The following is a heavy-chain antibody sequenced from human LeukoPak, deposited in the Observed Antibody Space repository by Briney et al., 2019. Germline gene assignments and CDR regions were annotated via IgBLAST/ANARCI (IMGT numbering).Heavy chain of an antibody. J-gene: IGHJ6*04. D-gene: IGHD3-10*01. V-gene: IGHV4-38-2*02. Sequence: SETLSLTCAVSGYSISSGYYWGWIRQPPGKGLEWIGSIYHSGSTYYNPSLKSRVTISVDTSKNQFSLKLSSVTAADTAVYYCARDAKSGSYQYHYYGMDVWGKGTTVTVSS. CDR2: IYHSGST. CDR3: ARDAKSGSYQYHYYGMDV. CDR1: GYSISSGYY.